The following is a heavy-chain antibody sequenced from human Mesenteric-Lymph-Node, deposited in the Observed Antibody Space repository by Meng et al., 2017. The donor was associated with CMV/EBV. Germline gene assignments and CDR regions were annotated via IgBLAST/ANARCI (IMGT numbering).Heavy chain of an antibody. Sequence: GESLKISCAASGFTFSSYAMSWVRQAPGKGLEWGSAISGSGGSTYYADSVKGRFTISRDNSKNTLYLQMNSLRAEDTAVYYCAKDPSIVDEYYFDYWGQGTLVTVSS. CDR3: AKDPSIVDEYYFDY. CDR2: ISGSGGST. D-gene: IGHD1-26*01. CDR1: GFTFSSYA. V-gene: IGHV3-23*01. J-gene: IGHJ4*02.